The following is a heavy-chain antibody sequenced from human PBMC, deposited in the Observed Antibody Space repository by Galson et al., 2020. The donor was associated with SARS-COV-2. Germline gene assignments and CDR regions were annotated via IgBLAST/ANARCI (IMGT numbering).Heavy chain of an antibody. J-gene: IGHJ2*01. CDR2: IKPDSGGT. Sequence: GESLKISCKASGYTFTDHYIHWVRQAPGQGLEYMGWIKPDSGGTHYAQKFQGRVTMTRDTSITTVYMELTRLTSDDTAVYYCARDLEQQLLFWFFDFWGRGTLVTVSS. CDR1: GYTFTDHY. D-gene: IGHD6-13*01. V-gene: IGHV1-2*02. CDR3: ARDLEQQLLFWFFDF.